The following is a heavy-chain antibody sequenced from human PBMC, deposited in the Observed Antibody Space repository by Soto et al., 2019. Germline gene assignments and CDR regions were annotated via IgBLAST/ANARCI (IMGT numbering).Heavy chain of an antibody. D-gene: IGHD6-13*01. CDR2: INHSGST. CDR1: GGSFSGYY. J-gene: IGHJ3*02. Sequence: SETLSLTCAVYGGSFSGYYWSGIRQPPGKGLEWIGEINHSGSTNYNPSLKSRVTISVDTSKNQFSLKLSSVTAADTAVYYCARGEHSSSWYRSSAGMDIWGQGTMVTVSS. V-gene: IGHV4-34*01. CDR3: ARGEHSSSWYRSSAGMDI.